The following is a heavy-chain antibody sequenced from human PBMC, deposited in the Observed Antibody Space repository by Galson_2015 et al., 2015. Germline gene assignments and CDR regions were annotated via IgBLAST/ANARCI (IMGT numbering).Heavy chain of an antibody. J-gene: IGHJ4*03. D-gene: IGHD4-17*01. CDR2: INPSDGIA. V-gene: IGHV1-46*01. CDR1: GYSFTTSDY. Sequence: SVKVSCKAFGYSFTTSDYIHRVRQAPGQGLEWMGIINPSDGIANYTEKFQGRVTMTRDTSTSSVYIDVSRLRSEDTAVYYCASAAVRYFDPWGHGTPVTLSS. CDR3: ASAAVRYFDP.